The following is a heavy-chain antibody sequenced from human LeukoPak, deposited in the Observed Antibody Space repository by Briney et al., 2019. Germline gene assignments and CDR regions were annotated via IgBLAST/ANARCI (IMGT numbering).Heavy chain of an antibody. CDR3: AKAVVGGTVGDY. J-gene: IGHJ4*02. CDR2: IGGSGGTT. CDR1: GFTFSSYA. D-gene: IGHD2-15*01. Sequence: PGGSLRLSCAASGFTFSSYAMSWVRQAPGKRLEWVSAIGGSGGTTYYADSVKGRFTISRENPKNTLHLQMNSLRPDDTAVYYCAKAVVGGTVGDYWGQGTLVIVSS. V-gene: IGHV3-23*01.